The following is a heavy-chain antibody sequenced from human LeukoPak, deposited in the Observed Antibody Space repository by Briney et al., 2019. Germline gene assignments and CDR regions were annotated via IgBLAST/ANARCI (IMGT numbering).Heavy chain of an antibody. V-gene: IGHV1-18*01. CDR3: ARDAPRWRNAFDF. D-gene: IGHD2-15*01. Sequence: ASVKVSCKASGYTFISTGICWVRQAPGQGLEWMGWVSAYNGNTNYAQKFRGRVTMTRDTSTNTAYMELRSLRSDDTAVYFCARDAPRWRNAFDFWGHGTMVIVSS. J-gene: IGHJ3*01. CDR2: VSAYNGNT. CDR1: GYTFISTG.